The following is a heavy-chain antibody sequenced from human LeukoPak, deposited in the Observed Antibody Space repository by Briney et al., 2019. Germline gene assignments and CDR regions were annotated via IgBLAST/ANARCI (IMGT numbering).Heavy chain of an antibody. Sequence: ASVKVSCKASGYTFTGYYMHWVRQAPGQGLEWMGWINPNSGGTNYAQKFQGRVTMTRDTSISTAYMELSRLRSDDTAVYYCARSDTTMVRGVITSLGYWGQGTLVTVSS. D-gene: IGHD3-10*01. CDR3: ARSDTTMVRGVITSLGY. CDR2: INPNSGGT. J-gene: IGHJ4*02. CDR1: GYTFTGYY. V-gene: IGHV1-2*02.